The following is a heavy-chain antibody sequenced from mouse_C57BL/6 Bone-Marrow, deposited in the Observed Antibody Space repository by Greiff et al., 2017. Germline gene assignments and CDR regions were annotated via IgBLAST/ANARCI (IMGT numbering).Heavy chain of an antibody. Sequence: EVKVEESGPGLVKPSQSVLLTCTVTGISITTGNYRWSWIRQFPGNKLEWIGYIYYSGTITYNPSLTSRTTITRDTPKTQFFLEMNSLTAEDTATYYCARDRHSCSSYIYWYIDVWGTGTTVTVSS. CDR2: IYYSGTI. J-gene: IGHJ1*03. D-gene: IGHD1-1*01. V-gene: IGHV3-5*01. CDR3: ARDRHSCSSYIYWYIDV. CDR1: GISITTGNYR.